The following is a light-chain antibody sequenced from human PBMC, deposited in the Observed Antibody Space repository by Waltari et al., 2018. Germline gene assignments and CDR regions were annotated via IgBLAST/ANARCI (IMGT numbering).Light chain of an antibody. Sequence: QSALTQPASVSGSPGQSITIPCTGTSSDVGGYNYVSWYQQHPGKAPKVMIYDVSNRPSGVSSRFSGSKSRNTASLTISGLQAEDEADYYCSSYTTSSTPVVFGGGTKLTVL. CDR3: SSYTTSSTPVV. J-gene: IGLJ2*01. CDR1: SSDVGGYNY. V-gene: IGLV2-14*03. CDR2: DVS.